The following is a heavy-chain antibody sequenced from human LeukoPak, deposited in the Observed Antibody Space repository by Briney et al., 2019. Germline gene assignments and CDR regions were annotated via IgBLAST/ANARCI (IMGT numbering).Heavy chain of an antibody. CDR2: ISGSGGST. CDR1: GFTFSSYA. Sequence: GGSLRLSCAASGFTFSSYAMSWVRQAPGKGLEWVSAISGSGGSTYYADSVKGRFTISRDNSKNTLYLQMNSLRAEDTALYYCARDPYYSSSSPYFDYWGQGVLVTVSS. V-gene: IGHV3-23*01. CDR3: ARDPYYSSSSPYFDY. D-gene: IGHD6-6*01. J-gene: IGHJ4*02.